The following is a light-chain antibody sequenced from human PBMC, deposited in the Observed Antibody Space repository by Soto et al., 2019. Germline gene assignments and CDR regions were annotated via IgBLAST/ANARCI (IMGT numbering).Light chain of an antibody. Sequence: EIVFTQSPATLSLSPGERATLSCGTSQSVNNYLAWYEQKPGQPPKLLIYRASTRESGVPDRFSGSGSGTDFTLTISSLQAEDVAVYYCQQYYSNPLTFGGGTKVDIK. CDR1: QSVNNY. CDR2: RAS. V-gene: IGKV4-1*01. J-gene: IGKJ4*01. CDR3: QQYYSNPLT.